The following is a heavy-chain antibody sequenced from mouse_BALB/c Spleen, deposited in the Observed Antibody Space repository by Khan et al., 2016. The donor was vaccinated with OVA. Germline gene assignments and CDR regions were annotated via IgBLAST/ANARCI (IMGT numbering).Heavy chain of an antibody. CDR3: ARGNDYGSNSWFAY. V-gene: IGHV1-26*01. CDR2: INPYNGFT. CDR1: GYSFTDYT. D-gene: IGHD1-1*01. Sequence: VQLQQSRPELVKPGASMKISCKASGYSFTDYTMNWVKQSHGKNLEWIGLINPYNGFTTYNQKFKGKATLTVHKSSSTAYMELLSLTSEDSAVYYCARGNDYGSNSWFAYWGQGTLVTVSA. J-gene: IGHJ3*01.